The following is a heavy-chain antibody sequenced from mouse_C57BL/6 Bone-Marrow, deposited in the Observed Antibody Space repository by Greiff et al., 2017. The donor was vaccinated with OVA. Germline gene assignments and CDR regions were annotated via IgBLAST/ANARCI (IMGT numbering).Heavy chain of an antibody. CDR3: ARERGSRKYYAMDY. V-gene: IGHV1-55*01. CDR1: GYTFTSYW. J-gene: IGHJ4*01. Sequence: QVQLQQPGAELVKPGASVKMSCKASGYTFTSYWITWVKQRPGQGLEWIGDTYPGSGSTNYNEKFKSKATLTVDTSSSTAYMQLSSLTSEDSAVYYCARERGSRKYYAMDYWGQGTSVTVSS. D-gene: IGHD1-1*01. CDR2: TYPGSGST.